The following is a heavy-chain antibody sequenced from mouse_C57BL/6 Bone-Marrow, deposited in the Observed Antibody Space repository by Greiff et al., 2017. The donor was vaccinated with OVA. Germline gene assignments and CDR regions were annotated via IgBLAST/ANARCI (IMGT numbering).Heavy chain of an antibody. D-gene: IGHD2-4*01. V-gene: IGHV1-55*01. Sequence: VQLQQPGAELVKPGASVKMSCKASGYTFTSYWITWVKQRPGQGLEWIGDIYPGSGSTNYNEKFKSKATLTVDTSSSTAYMQLSSLTSEDSAVYYCARFLYDYDVDYAMDYWGQGTSVTVSS. CDR2: IYPGSGST. CDR3: ARFLYDYDVDYAMDY. J-gene: IGHJ4*01. CDR1: GYTFTSYW.